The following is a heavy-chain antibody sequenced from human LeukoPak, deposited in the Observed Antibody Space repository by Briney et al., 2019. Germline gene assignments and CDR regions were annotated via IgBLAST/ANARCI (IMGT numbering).Heavy chain of an antibody. CDR1: GGSISSYY. Sequence: SETLSLTCIVSGGSISSYYWSWIRQSPGKGLEWIGYIYYTGSTNYNPSLESRVTISVDTSKKQLSLKLSSVTAADTAVYYCARDRRESTKPNDAFDIWGQGTMVTVSS. V-gene: IGHV4-59*01. D-gene: IGHD1-1*01. J-gene: IGHJ3*02. CDR3: ARDRRESTKPNDAFDI. CDR2: IYYTGST.